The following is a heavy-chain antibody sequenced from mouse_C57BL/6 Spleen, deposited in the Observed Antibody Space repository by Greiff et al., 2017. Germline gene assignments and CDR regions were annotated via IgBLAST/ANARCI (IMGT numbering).Heavy chain of an antibody. J-gene: IGHJ4*01. CDR3: TRYVGHYAMDY. CDR1: GYTFTDYE. Sequence: QVHVKQSGAELVRPGASVTLSCKASGYTFTDYEMHWVKQTPVHGLEWIGGIDPETGGTAYNQKFKGKAILTAEKSSSTAYMELRSLTSEDSAVYYCTRYVGHYAMDYWGQGTSVTVSS. CDR2: IDPETGGT. V-gene: IGHV1-15*01. D-gene: IGHD4-1*01.